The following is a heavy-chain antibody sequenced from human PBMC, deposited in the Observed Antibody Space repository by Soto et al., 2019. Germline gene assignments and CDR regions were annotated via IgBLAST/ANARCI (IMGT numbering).Heavy chain of an antibody. Sequence: EVQLVESGGGLVQPGGSLRLSCAASGFTFSSYWMSWVRQAPGKGLEWVANIKQDGSEKYYVDSVKGRFTISRDNAKNSLYLQMNSLRAEDTAVYYCARSCSSTSCYSGARFDYWGQGTLVTVSS. CDR3: ARSCSSTSCYSGARFDY. J-gene: IGHJ4*02. CDR1: GFTFSSYW. V-gene: IGHV3-7*01. CDR2: IKQDGSEK. D-gene: IGHD2-2*01.